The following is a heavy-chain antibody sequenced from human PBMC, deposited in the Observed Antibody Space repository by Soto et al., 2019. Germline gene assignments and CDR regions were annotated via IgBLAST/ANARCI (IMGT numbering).Heavy chain of an antibody. CDR3: AREKGYISGPKNFDY. D-gene: IGHD5-12*01. V-gene: IGHV4-30-4*01. CDR2: IYDSGRS. CDR1: GASISSGNYF. Sequence: SETLSLTCTVSGASISSGNYFWSWIRPSPGKGLQWIGYIYDSGRSYYNPSLKSRVTMSVDTSKNQFSLKLSSVTAADTAVYYWAREKGYISGPKNFDYWGQGTLVTVSS. J-gene: IGHJ4*02.